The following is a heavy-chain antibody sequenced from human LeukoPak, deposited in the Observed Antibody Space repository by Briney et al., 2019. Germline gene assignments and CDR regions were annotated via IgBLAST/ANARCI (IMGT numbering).Heavy chain of an antibody. Sequence: SVKVSCKASGGTFSSYAISWVRQAPGQGLGWMGRIIPIFGTANYAQKFQGRVTITTDESTSTAYMELSSLRSEDTAVYYCAREYCSGGSCYLPDAFDIWGQGTMVTVSS. CDR3: AREYCSGGSCYLPDAFDI. CDR2: IIPIFGTA. D-gene: IGHD2-15*01. J-gene: IGHJ3*02. V-gene: IGHV1-69*05. CDR1: GGTFSSYA.